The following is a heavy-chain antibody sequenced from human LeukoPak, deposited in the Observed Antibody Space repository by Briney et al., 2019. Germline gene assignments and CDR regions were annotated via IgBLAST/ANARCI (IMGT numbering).Heavy chain of an antibody. Sequence: ASETLSLTSTVSGGSISSYYWSWIRQPAGKGLEWIGRIYTSGGTNYNPSLKSRVTMSVDTSKNQFSLKLSSVTAADTAVYYCARDAFVFEWKQQLAFDPWGQGTLVTVSS. CDR1: GGSISSYY. CDR2: IYTSGGT. J-gene: IGHJ5*02. D-gene: IGHD6-13*01. V-gene: IGHV4-4*07. CDR3: ARDAFVFEWKQQLAFDP.